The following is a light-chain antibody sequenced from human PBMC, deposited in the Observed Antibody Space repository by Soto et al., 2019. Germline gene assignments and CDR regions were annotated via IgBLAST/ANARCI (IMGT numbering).Light chain of an antibody. Sequence: DIVLTQSPGTLSLSPGERATLSCRASQSVPRSYLAWYQQKPGQAPRLLIYDASNRATGIPARFSGSGSGTDFTLTISSLEPEDFAVYYCQQRSNWPPITFGQGTKVDIK. CDR1: QSVPRSY. CDR3: QQRSNWPPIT. J-gene: IGKJ1*01. V-gene: IGKV3-11*01. CDR2: DAS.